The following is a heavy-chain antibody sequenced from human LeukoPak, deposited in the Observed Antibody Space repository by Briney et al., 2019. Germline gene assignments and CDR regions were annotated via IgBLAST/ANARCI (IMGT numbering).Heavy chain of an antibody. D-gene: IGHD2-21*02. CDR2: IDGGSAET. V-gene: IGHV1-3*01. Sequence: ASVKISCKASGYTFTNYAMHWVRQAPGQRPEWMGWIDGGSAETKYLQDFQDRVTFARDTSARTAFMELSSLRTADTAVYYCARRGVTTRDDYYYAMDVWGQGTTVTVSS. J-gene: IGHJ6*02. CDR1: GYTFTNYA. CDR3: ARRGVTTRDDYYYAMDV.